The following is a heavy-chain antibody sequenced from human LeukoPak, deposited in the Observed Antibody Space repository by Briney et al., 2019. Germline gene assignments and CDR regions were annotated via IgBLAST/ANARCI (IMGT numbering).Heavy chain of an antibody. Sequence: GGSLRLSCAASGFIFSSYGMHWVRQAPGKELEWVAFIRYDGSNKYYADSVKGRFTISRDNSKNTLYLQMNSLRAEDTAVYYCAGPGIAARRVFDYWGQGTLVTVSS. J-gene: IGHJ4*02. CDR1: GFIFSSYG. CDR2: IRYDGSNK. V-gene: IGHV3-30*02. CDR3: AGPGIAARRVFDY. D-gene: IGHD6-6*01.